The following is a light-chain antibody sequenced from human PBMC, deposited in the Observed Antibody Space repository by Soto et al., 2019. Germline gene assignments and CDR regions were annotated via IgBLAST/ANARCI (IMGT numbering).Light chain of an antibody. J-gene: IGKJ4*01. Sequence: EIQMPQSPSTLSASVGDRVTITCRASQYISSWLAWYQQKPGTAPRLLIYDTSNLEDGVPSTFSGGGSGTDFTLTISRLEPEDFAVYYCQQFSSYPLTLGGGTKVDIK. CDR2: DTS. CDR1: QYISSW. V-gene: IGKV1-5*01. CDR3: QQFSSYPLT.